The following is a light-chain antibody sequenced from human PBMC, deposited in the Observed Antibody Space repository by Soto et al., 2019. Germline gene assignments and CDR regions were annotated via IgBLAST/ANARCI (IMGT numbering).Light chain of an antibody. Sequence: EILLTQSPATLSLSPGERATLSCRASQSVYSYLAWYQQRPGQAPRLLIYDASNRATGIPARFSGSGSGTDFTLTIGXLEPEDFAVYYCQQRSNWPLTFGGGTKV. CDR2: DAS. J-gene: IGKJ4*01. CDR3: QQRSNWPLT. CDR1: QSVYSY. V-gene: IGKV3-11*01.